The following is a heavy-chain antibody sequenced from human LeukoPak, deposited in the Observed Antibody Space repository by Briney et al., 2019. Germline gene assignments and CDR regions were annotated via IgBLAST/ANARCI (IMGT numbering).Heavy chain of an antibody. Sequence: PGGSLRLSCAASGFTFSSYAMGWVRQAPGKGLEWVSAISGSGGTTYYADSVKGRFTISRDNSKNTVYLQMNSLRAEDTAIYYCAKDYTSGWKDFGSWGQGALVTVSS. D-gene: IGHD6-19*01. V-gene: IGHV3-23*01. CDR2: ISGSGGTT. CDR1: GFTFSSYA. J-gene: IGHJ4*02. CDR3: AKDYTSGWKDFGS.